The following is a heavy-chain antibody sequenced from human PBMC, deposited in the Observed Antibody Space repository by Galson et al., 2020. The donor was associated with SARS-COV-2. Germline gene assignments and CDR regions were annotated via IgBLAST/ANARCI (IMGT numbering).Heavy chain of an antibody. Sequence: SETLSLTCAVYGGSFSGYYWSWIRQPPGKGLEWIGEINHSGSTNYNPSLKSRVTISVDTSKNQFSLKLSSVTAADTAVYYCARGGGIAARPGSYYYYYMDVWGKGTTVTVSS. CDR1: GGSFSGYY. CDR2: INHSGST. D-gene: IGHD6-6*01. J-gene: IGHJ6*03. V-gene: IGHV4-34*01. CDR3: ARGGGIAARPGSYYYYYMDV.